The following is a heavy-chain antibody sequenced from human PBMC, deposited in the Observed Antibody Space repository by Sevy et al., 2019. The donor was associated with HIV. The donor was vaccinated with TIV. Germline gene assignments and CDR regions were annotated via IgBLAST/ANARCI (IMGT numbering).Heavy chain of an antibody. CDR3: AKSDMLTGGPHDAFDI. V-gene: IGHV3-23*01. J-gene: IGHJ3*02. Sequence: GGSLRLSCAASGFTFNNYAMSWVRQAPGKGLDWVSAISGSGNTTYYADSVKGRLTISRDNSKNTLYLQMHSLRADDTAVYYCAKSDMLTGGPHDAFDIWGQGTMVTVSS. CDR2: ISGSGNTT. CDR1: GFTFNNYA. D-gene: IGHD3-9*01.